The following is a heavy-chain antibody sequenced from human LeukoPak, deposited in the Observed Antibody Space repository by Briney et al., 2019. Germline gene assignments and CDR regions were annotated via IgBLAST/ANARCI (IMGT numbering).Heavy chain of an antibody. CDR1: GYTFTDYY. CDR3: ARDWGSRGSPGYFDY. D-gene: IGHD2-15*01. CDR2: INPDSGYT. V-gene: IGHV1-2*02. Sequence: ASVKVSCKTSGYTFTDYYIHWVRQAPGQGLEWMGWINPDSGYTNYAQKFQGRVTMTRDTSINTAYMELSRLTSDDTAVYYCARDWGSRGSPGYFDYWGQGTLVTVSS. J-gene: IGHJ4*02.